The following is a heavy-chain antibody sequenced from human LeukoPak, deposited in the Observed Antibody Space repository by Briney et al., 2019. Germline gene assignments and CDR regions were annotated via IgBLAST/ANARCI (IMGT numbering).Heavy chain of an antibody. CDR2: ISYDGSNK. D-gene: IGHD3-22*01. CDR3: ARGPEWYYYDSSGSDY. V-gene: IGHV3-30*01. CDR1: GFTFSSCA. J-gene: IGHJ4*02. Sequence: GGSLRLSCAASGFTFSSCAMHWVRQAPGKGLEWVAVISYDGSNKYYADSVKGRFTISRDNSKNTLYLQMNSLRAEDTAVYYCARGPEWYYYDSSGSDYWGQGTLVTVSS.